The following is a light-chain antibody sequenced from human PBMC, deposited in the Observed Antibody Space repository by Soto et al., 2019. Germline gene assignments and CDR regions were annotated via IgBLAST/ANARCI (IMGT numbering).Light chain of an antibody. CDR3: QQYVNLPLT. J-gene: IGKJ4*01. CDR2: EES. CDR1: QDITNY. V-gene: IGKV1-33*01. Sequence: DIQMTQSPSSLSASVGDRVTITCQASQDITNYLNWYQQKPGKAPKLLIYEESSLETGVPSRFSGGGSETHFTFTISSLQPEDFATYYCQQYVNLPLTFGGGTKVEVK.